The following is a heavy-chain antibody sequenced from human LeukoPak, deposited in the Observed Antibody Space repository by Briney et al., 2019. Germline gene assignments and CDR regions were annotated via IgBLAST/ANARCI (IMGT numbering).Heavy chain of an antibody. Sequence: GGSLRLSCAASGFTFSSYAMHWVRQAPGKGLEWVAVISYDGSNKYYADSVKGRFTISRDNSKNTLYLQMNSLRAEDTAVYYCVSPMSSGPNWDDYWGQGTLVTVSS. CDR3: VSPMSSGPNWDDY. CDR2: ISYDGSNK. D-gene: IGHD1-1*01. CDR1: GFTFSSYA. V-gene: IGHV3-30-3*01. J-gene: IGHJ4*02.